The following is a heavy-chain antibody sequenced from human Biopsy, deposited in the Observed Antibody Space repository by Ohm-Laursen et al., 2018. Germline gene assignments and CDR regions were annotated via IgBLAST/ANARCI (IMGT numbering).Heavy chain of an antibody. CDR3: ARDSTINTVTTADY. Sequence: SLRLSCTASGFDFRSHGMHWVRQAPGKGLEWVAIIWYDGSSEYYADSVKGRFTISRDNSKNTVYLQMNSLRAEDTAIYYCARDSTINTVTTADYWGQGTLVTVSS. J-gene: IGHJ4*02. CDR2: IWYDGSSE. CDR1: GFDFRSHG. D-gene: IGHD4-11*01. V-gene: IGHV3-33*08.